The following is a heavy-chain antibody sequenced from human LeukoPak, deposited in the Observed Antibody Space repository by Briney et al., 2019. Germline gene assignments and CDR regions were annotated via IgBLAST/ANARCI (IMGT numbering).Heavy chain of an antibody. J-gene: IGHJ5*02. D-gene: IGHD4-17*01. V-gene: IGHV4-38-2*01. Sequence: SETLSLTCAVSGYSISSGYYWGWIRQPPGKGLEWIGSIYHSGSTYYNPSLKSRVTISVDTSKSQFSLKLSSVTAADTAVYYCARHLYGSGFDPWGQGTLVTVSS. CDR2: IYHSGST. CDR1: GYSISSGYY. CDR3: ARHLYGSGFDP.